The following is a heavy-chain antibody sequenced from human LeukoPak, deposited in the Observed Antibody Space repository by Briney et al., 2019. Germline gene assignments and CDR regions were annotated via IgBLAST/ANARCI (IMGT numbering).Heavy chain of an antibody. V-gene: IGHV4-4*07. D-gene: IGHD3-22*01. CDR3: ARVRYYDSSGYYYFDY. CDR1: GGSLSSYY. CDR2: IYTSGST. Sequence: SETLSLTRTVSGGSLSSYYWSWVRQPAGKGLEWIGRIYTSGSTNYNPSLKSRVTISVDKSKNQFSLKLSSVTAADTAVYYCARVRYYDSSGYYYFDYWGQGTLVTVSS. J-gene: IGHJ4*02.